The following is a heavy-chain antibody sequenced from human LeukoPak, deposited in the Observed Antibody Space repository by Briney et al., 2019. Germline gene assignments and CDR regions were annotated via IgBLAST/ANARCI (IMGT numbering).Heavy chain of an antibody. V-gene: IGHV4-59*08. Sequence: SETLSLTCTVSGGSISTYYWSWIRQPPGKGLGWVGYINYSGNTKYNPSLKGRLTISVDTSKNQFSLKLRSVPAADTAVYYCARHSGSYYDFDYWGQGTLVTVSS. CDR2: INYSGNT. CDR3: ARHSGSYYDFDY. D-gene: IGHD1-26*01. J-gene: IGHJ4*02. CDR1: GGSISTYY.